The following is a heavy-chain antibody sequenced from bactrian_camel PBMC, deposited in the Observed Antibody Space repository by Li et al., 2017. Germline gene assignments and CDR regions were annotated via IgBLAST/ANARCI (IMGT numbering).Heavy chain of an antibody. Sequence: HVQLVESGGGSVQAGGSLRLSCAASKYRIIDYYMAWFRQAPGKECEGVAAIHSDGSTTYADSVKGRFATSRDNGENAVRLRMSALSPRDTAVYFCAVDRPIRLVAPIITFRKIQNCGDTDDLYWGQRTQVTVS. CDR3: AVDRPIRLVAPIITFRKIQNCGDTDDLY. CDR2: IHSDGST. CDR1: KYRIIDYY. J-gene: IGHJ4*01. V-gene: IGHV3S53*01. D-gene: IGHD7*01.